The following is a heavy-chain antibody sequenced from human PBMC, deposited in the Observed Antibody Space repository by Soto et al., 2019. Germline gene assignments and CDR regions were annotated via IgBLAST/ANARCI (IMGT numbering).Heavy chain of an antibody. CDR2: ISSSSNYI. CDR3: AREGNGLLFDY. D-gene: IGHD2-21*02. V-gene: IGHV3-21*01. J-gene: IGHJ4*02. CDR1: GFTFSTYS. Sequence: GGSLRLSCAASGFTFSTYSMNWVRQAPGKGLEWVSSISSSSNYIYYADSVKGRFTISRDNAKKSLYLQMDSLRAEDTAVYYCAREGNGLLFDYWGQGTLVTVSS.